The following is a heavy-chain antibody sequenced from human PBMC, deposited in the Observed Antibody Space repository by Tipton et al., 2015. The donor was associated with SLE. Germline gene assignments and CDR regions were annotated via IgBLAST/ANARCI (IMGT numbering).Heavy chain of an antibody. V-gene: IGHV4-34*01. J-gene: IGHJ4*02. CDR3: ARGASSLLGTHFDY. Sequence: TLSLTCAVYGGSFSGYYWSWIRQPPGKGLEWIGEINHSGSTNYNPSIKSRVTISVDTSKNQFSLKLSSVTAADTAVYYCARGASSLLGTHFDYWGQGTLVTVSS. CDR1: GGSFSGYY. CDR2: INHSGST. D-gene: IGHD7-27*01.